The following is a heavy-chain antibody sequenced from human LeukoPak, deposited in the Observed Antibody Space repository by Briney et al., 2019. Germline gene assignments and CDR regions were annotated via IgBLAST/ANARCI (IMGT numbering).Heavy chain of an antibody. V-gene: IGHV3-21*01. Sequence: GGSLRLSCAASGFTFSGYSMDWVRQAPGKGLEWVSSISTTSDYIHYADSLKGQVAISRDNAKNSLYLQMNSLRAEDTAVYYCARGGIYSQGFDYWGQGSLVTVSS. CDR2: ISTTSDYI. CDR1: GFTFSGYS. J-gene: IGHJ4*02. CDR3: ARGGIYSQGFDY. D-gene: IGHD6-13*01.